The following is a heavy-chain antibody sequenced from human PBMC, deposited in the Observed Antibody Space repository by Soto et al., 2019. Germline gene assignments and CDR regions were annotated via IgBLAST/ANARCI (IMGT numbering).Heavy chain of an antibody. CDR3: ASPYCGGDCPRSYYYGMDV. V-gene: IGHV4-30-2*01. J-gene: IGHJ6*02. CDR1: GVSISSGGYS. CDR2: IYHSGST. D-gene: IGHD2-21*02. Sequence: SETLSLTCAVSGVSISSGGYSWTWIRQPPGKGLEWIGYIYHSGSTYYNPSLKSRVTISVDTSKNQFSLKLSSVTAADTAVYYCASPYCGGDCPRSYYYGMDVWGQGTAVTVSS.